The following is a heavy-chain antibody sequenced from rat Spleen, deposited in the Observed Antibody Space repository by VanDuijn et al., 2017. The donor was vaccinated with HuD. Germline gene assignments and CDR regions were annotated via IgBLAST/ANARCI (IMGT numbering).Heavy chain of an antibody. CDR1: GFTLSDYY. J-gene: IGHJ4*01. Sequence: EVQLVESGGGLVQPGRSLKLSCAASGFTLSDYYMAWVRQAPTKGLEWVATINYDGSSTYYRDSVKGRVTISRDNAKSTLYLQMNSLRSEDTATYYCARPHYYYYVMDAWGQGASVTVSS. CDR3: ARPHYYYYVMDA. V-gene: IGHV5-22*01. D-gene: IGHD1-1*01. CDR2: INYDGSST.